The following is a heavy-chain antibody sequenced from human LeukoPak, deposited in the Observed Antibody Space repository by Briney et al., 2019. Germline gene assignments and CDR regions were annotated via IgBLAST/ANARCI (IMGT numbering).Heavy chain of an antibody. CDR3: ARGIAAAGTRWDWFDP. CDR1: GYTFTSYG. D-gene: IGHD6-13*01. V-gene: IGHV1-18*01. CDR2: ISAYNGNT. J-gene: IGHJ5*02. Sequence: ASVKVSCKASGYTFTSYGISWVRQAPGQGLEWMGWISAYNGNTNYAQKLQDRVTMTTDTSTTTAYMELRSLTSDDTAVYYCARGIAAAGTRWDWFDPWGQGTLVTVSS.